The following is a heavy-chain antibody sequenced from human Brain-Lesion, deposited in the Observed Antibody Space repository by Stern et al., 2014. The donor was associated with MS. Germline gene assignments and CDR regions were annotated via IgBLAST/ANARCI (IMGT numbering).Heavy chain of an antibody. J-gene: IGHJ6*02. CDR2: IFNSGST. Sequence: QLQLQESGPGLVKPSQTLSLSCTVSGGSISSGGYYWSWIRQPAGKGLEWIGRIFNSGSTSYNPSLKSRVTISIDTSKNHYSLRLNPRTAADTAVYYCARGRVVPGFQYYATDVWGQGTTVIVSS. D-gene: IGHD2-2*01. V-gene: IGHV4-61*02. CDR1: GGSISSGGYY. CDR3: ARGRVVPGFQYYATDV.